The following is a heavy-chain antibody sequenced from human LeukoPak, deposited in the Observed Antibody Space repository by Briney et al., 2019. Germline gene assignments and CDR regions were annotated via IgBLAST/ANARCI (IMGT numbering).Heavy chain of an antibody. Sequence: SETLSLTCTVSGGSISSGDYYWSWIRQPPGKGLEWIGYIYYSGSTYYNPSLKSRVTISVDTSKNQFSLKLSSVTAADTAVYYCAREVVEMGWVLDYWGQGTLVTVSS. CDR2: IYYSGST. J-gene: IGHJ4*02. D-gene: IGHD5-24*01. V-gene: IGHV4-30-4*01. CDR3: AREVVEMGWVLDY. CDR1: GGSISSGDYY.